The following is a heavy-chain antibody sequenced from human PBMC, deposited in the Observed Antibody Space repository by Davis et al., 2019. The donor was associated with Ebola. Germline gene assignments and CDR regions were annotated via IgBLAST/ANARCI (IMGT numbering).Heavy chain of an antibody. CDR3: ARDRYSSSWLQGFDP. Sequence: GASLKISCAASGFTFSRYWMHWVRQAPGKGLVWVSRISTDVSSTSYADSVKGRFTISRDNAKNTLYLQMNSLRAEDTAVYYCARDRYSSSWLQGFDPWGQGTLVTVSS. J-gene: IGHJ5*02. D-gene: IGHD6-13*01. CDR2: ISTDVSST. V-gene: IGHV3-74*01. CDR1: GFTFSRYW.